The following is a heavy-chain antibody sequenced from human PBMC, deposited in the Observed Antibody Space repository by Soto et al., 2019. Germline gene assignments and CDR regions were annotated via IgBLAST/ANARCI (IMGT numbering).Heavy chain of an antibody. CDR2: ISSSSSYI. CDR1: GFTFSSYS. Sequence: TGGSLRLSCAASGFTFSSYSMNWVRQAPGKGLGWVSSISSSSSYIYYADSVKGRFTISRDNAKNSLYLQMNSLRAEDTAVYYCARGGIVVVSDAFDIWGQGTMVTVSS. CDR3: ARGGIVVVSDAFDI. J-gene: IGHJ3*02. D-gene: IGHD3-22*01. V-gene: IGHV3-21*01.